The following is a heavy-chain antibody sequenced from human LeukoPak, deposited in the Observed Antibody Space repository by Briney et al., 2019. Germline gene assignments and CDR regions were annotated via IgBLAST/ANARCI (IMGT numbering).Heavy chain of an antibody. V-gene: IGHV4-34*01. CDR2: INHSGGT. D-gene: IGHD3-10*01. CDR1: GVSFSGYY. CDR3: ARGLSTMVRGVITD. Sequence: PSETLSLTCAVYGVSFSGYYWSWIRQPPGKGLEWIGEINHSGGTNYNPALKSRVTISVDTSKNQFSLKLSSVTAADTAVYYCARGLSTMVRGVITDWGQGTLVTVSS. J-gene: IGHJ4*02.